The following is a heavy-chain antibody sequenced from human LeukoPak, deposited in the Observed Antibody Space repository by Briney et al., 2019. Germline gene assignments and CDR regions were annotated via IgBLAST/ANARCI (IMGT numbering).Heavy chain of an antibody. V-gene: IGHV4-59*01. J-gene: IGHJ4*02. CDR1: GGSISSYY. CDR3: AREDTALVISY. D-gene: IGHD5-18*01. Sequence: PSETLSLTCTVSGGSISSYYWSWIRQPPGKGLEWIGYIYYSGSTNYNPSLKSRVTISVDASKNQFSLKLSSVTAADTAVYYCAREDTALVISYWGQGTLVTVSS. CDR2: IYYSGST.